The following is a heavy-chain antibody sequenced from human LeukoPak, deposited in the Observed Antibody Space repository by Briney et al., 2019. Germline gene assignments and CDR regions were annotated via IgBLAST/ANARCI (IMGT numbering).Heavy chain of an antibody. J-gene: IGHJ2*01. D-gene: IGHD3-3*01. V-gene: IGHV4-59*01. CDR2: IYYSGST. CDR3: ARDTKTGYFDL. CDR1: GGSIRSYY. Sequence: SETLSLTCTVSGGSIRSYYWSWIRQPPGKGLEWIGYIYYSGSTNYNPSLKGRVTISVDTSKNQFSLKLSSVTAADTAVYYCARDTKTGYFDLWGRGTLVTVSS.